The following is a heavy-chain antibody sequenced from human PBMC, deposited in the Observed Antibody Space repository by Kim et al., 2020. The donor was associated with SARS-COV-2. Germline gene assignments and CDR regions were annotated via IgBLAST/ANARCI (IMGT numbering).Heavy chain of an antibody. CDR1: GFTFSSYW. CDR2: IKQDGSEK. Sequence: GGSLRLSCAASGFTFSSYWMSWVRQAPGKGLEWVANIKQDGSEKYYVDSVKGRFTISRDNAKNSLYLQMNSLRAEDTAVYYCARVGHPFFRWYGWFDPWGQGTLVTVSS. D-gene: IGHD6-13*01. CDR3: ARVGHPFFRWYGWFDP. J-gene: IGHJ5*02. V-gene: IGHV3-7*03.